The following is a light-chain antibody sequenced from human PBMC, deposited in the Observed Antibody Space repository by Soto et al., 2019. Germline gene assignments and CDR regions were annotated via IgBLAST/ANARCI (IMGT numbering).Light chain of an antibody. J-gene: IGKJ4*01. CDR1: QCISSY. CDR2: AAS. CDR3: QQLNSYPLT. Sequence: DIQLTQSPSFLSASVGDRVTITCRASQCISSYFAWYQQKPGKAPKLRIYAASTLQSGVPSSFRGSGAGTEFTRTISSLQPEDFATYYCQQLNSYPLTFGGGTKVEIK. V-gene: IGKV1-9*01.